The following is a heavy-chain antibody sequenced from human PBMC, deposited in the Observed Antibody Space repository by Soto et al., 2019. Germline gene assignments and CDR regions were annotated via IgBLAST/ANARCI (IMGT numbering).Heavy chain of an antibody. D-gene: IGHD3-9*01. CDR2: INDRGSI. Sequence: QVQLQQWGAGPLRPLETLSLTCGVSGGSFSGYYWAWIRQSPGQGLEWIGEINDRGSINYNPSLKSRVSHSVDPSKNHYSLYLRSVTAADTAVYYCARESHDILTGPPWVWYFDLWGRGTLVTVSS. CDR3: ARESHDILTGPPWVWYFDL. V-gene: IGHV4-34*01. CDR1: GGSFSGYY. J-gene: IGHJ2*01.